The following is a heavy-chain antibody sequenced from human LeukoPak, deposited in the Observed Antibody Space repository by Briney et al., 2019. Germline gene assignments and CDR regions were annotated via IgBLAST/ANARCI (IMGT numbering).Heavy chain of an antibody. D-gene: IGHD2-15*01. CDR2: ISSSGSTI. Sequence: GGSLRLSCAASGFTFSDYYMSWIRQAPGKGLEWVSYISSSGSTIYYADSVKGRFTISRDNAKNSLYLQMNSLRAEDTAVYYCARERPYCSGGSCYGIYDYWGQGTLVTVSS. J-gene: IGHJ4*02. CDR1: GFTFSDYY. CDR3: ARERPYCSGGSCYGIYDY. V-gene: IGHV3-11*01.